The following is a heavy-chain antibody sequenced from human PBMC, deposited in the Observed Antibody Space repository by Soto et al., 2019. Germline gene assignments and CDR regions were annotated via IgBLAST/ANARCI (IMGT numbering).Heavy chain of an antibody. D-gene: IGHD2-2*01. V-gene: IGHV6-1*01. CDR1: GDSVSSNSAA. J-gene: IGHJ4*02. CDR3: AGGISDIVVVPAATFDY. CDR2: TYYRSKWYN. Sequence: SQTLSLTCAISGDSVSSNSAAWNLIRQSPSRGLEWLGRTYYRSKWYNDYAVSVKSRITINPDTSKNQFSLQLNSVTPEDTAVYYCAGGISDIVVVPAATFDYWGQGTLVTVSS.